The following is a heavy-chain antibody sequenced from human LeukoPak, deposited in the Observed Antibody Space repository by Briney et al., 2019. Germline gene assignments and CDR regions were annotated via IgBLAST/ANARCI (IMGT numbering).Heavy chain of an antibody. D-gene: IGHD7-27*01. CDR2: IYYSGST. J-gene: IGHJ3*02. CDR3: ARLIPPLTGAAAFDI. CDR1: GGSISSYY. Sequence: SETLPLTCTVSGGSISSYYWSWIRQPPGKGLEWIGYIYYSGSTNYNPSLKSRVTISVDTSKNQFSLKLSSVTAADTAVYYCARLIPPLTGAAAFDIWGQGTMVTVSS. V-gene: IGHV4-59*01.